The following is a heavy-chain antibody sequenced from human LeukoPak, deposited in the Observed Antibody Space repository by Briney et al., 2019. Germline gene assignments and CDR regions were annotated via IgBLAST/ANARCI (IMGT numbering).Heavy chain of an antibody. Sequence: SGSSLRLSCAASGLSFNSYAMHWVRQAPGKGLEWVAVISYDGTEKYYGDSVKGRFTISRDNSKNTLYLQMNSLRAEDTALYYCARDGHGVPLDYWGQGTLVTVSP. J-gene: IGHJ4*02. CDR3: ARDGHGVPLDY. D-gene: IGHD4-17*01. V-gene: IGHV3-30-3*01. CDR1: GLSFNSYA. CDR2: ISYDGTEK.